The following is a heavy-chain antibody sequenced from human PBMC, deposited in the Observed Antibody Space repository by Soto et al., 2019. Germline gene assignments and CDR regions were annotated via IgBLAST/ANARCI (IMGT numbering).Heavy chain of an antibody. Sequence: QVQLVYSGGNLVKPGGSLRLSCAASGFTFGAYAMTWIRQAPGKRLEWVSYISSSGDTIDYADSVKGRFTISRDNAKNSLNLQMNSLRDEDTAVYYCARDRGPPVAHHVDSWGQGTLVTVSS. CDR1: GFTFGAYA. D-gene: IGHD3-10*01. CDR3: ARDRGPPVAHHVDS. CDR2: ISSSGDTI. V-gene: IGHV3-11*01. J-gene: IGHJ4*02.